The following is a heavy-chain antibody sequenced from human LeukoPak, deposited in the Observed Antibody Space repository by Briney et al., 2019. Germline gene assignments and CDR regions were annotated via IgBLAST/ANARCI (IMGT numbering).Heavy chain of an antibody. CDR1: GFTFSGYW. D-gene: IGHD1-7*01. CDR3: ARDSAGTTGY. J-gene: IGHJ4*02. V-gene: IGHV3-21*01. Sequence: GGSLRLSCAASGFTFSGYWMHWVRQAPGKGLEWVSSISSSSSYIYYADSVKGRFTISRDNAKNSLYLQVNSLRAEDTAVYYCARDSAGTTGYWGQGTLVTVSS. CDR2: ISSSSSYI.